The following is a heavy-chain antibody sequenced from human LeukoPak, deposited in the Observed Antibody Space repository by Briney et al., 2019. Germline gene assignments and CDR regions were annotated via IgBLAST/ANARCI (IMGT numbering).Heavy chain of an antibody. CDR3: ARGAGSSWFYR. CDR2: IDNRGHVI. D-gene: IGHD5-12*01. V-gene: IGHV3-48*02. CDR1: TFAFSNNN. J-gene: IGHJ5*02. Sequence: GGSLRLSCVDFTFAFSNNNMNWVRQAPGKGLEWLSFIDNRGHVIEYADSVKGRFTISRDNAKNSLFLQMTSLRNDDTAVYYCARGAGSSWFYRWGQGTLVTASS.